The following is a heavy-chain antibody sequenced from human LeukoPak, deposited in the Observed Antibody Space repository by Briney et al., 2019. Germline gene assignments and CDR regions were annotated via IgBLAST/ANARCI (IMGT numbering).Heavy chain of an antibody. CDR3: ARQGYYFRWFDP. CDR2: IIPIFGTA. CDR1: GYTLTELS. V-gene: IGHV1-69*13. D-gene: IGHD3-22*01. Sequence: GASVKVSCKVSGYTLTELSMHWVRQAPGQGLEWMGGIIPIFGTANYAQKFQGRVTITADESTSTAYMELSSLRSEDTAVYYCARQGYYFRWFDPWGQGTLVTVSS. J-gene: IGHJ5*02.